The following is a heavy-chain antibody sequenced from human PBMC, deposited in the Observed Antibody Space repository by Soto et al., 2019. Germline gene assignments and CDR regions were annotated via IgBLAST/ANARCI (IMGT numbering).Heavy chain of an antibody. CDR1: GGTFSIYA. D-gene: IGHD4-4*01. CDR2: IIPIFGTA. Sequence: QVQLVQSGAEVKKPGSSVKVSCKASGGTFSIYAISWVRQTPGQGLEWMGGIIPIFGTANYAQKFQGRVTITADESKGTAYLELSSLRSADTDVYYWVYDYINYERVQVDSYYGMDVCGQGTTVTVSS. V-gene: IGHV1-69*01. CDR3: VYDYINYERVQVDSYYGMDV. J-gene: IGHJ6*01.